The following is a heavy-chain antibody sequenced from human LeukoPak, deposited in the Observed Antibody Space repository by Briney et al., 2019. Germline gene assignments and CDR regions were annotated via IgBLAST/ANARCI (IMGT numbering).Heavy chain of an antibody. J-gene: IGHJ4*02. Sequence: GGTLRLSCAASGFTFSSYAMSWIRQAPGKGLEWVSYISSSGSTIYYADSVKGRFTISRDNAKNSLYLQMNSLRAEDTAVYYCARDQAAAGPSYDYWGQGTLVTVSS. CDR3: ARDQAAAGPSYDY. D-gene: IGHD6-13*01. V-gene: IGHV3-11*01. CDR1: GFTFSSYA. CDR2: ISSSGSTI.